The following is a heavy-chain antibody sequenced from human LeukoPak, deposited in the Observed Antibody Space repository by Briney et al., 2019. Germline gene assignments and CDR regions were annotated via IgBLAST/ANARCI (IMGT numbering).Heavy chain of an antibody. D-gene: IGHD3-9*01. V-gene: IGHV1-2*02. J-gene: IGHJ4*02. Sequence: ASVKVSCKASGYTFTGYYMHWVRQAPGQGLEWMGWINPNSGGTNYAQKFQGRVTMTRDTSISTAYMELSSLRSEDTAVYYCARGLRYFDWLFRSWGQGTLVTVSS. CDR3: ARGLRYFDWLFRS. CDR1: GYTFTGYY. CDR2: INPNSGGT.